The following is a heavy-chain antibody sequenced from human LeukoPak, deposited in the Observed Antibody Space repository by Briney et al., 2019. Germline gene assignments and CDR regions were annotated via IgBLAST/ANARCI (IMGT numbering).Heavy chain of an antibody. J-gene: IGHJ4*02. CDR1: GFTFSSYG. D-gene: IGHD2-15*01. CDR3: AKLGKRAIVVVVAANSFFDY. Sequence: GGSLRLSCAASGFTFSSYGMSWVRQAPGKGLEWVSAISGSGGSTYYADSVKGRFTISRDDSKNTLYLQMNSLRAEDTAVYYCAKLGKRAIVVVVAANSFFDYWGQGTLVTVSS. V-gene: IGHV3-23*01. CDR2: ISGSGGST.